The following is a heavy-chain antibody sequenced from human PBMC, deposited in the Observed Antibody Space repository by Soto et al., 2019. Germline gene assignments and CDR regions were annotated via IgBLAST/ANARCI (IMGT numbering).Heavy chain of an antibody. CDR1: GGSISSGGYY. D-gene: IGHD6-13*01. Sequence: SETLSLTCTVSGGSISSGGYYWSWFRQHPGKGLEWIGYIYYSGSTYYNPSLKSRVTISVDTSKNQFSLKLSSVTAADTAVYYCARDRGIAAAGTEFDYWGQGTLVTVSS. J-gene: IGHJ4*02. CDR2: IYYSGST. CDR3: ARDRGIAAAGTEFDY. V-gene: IGHV4-31*03.